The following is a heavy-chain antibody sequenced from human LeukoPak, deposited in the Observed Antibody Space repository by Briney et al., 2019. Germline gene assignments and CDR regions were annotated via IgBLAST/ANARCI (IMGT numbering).Heavy chain of an antibody. J-gene: IGHJ6*02. D-gene: IGHD3-9*01. Sequence: SVKVSCKASGGTFSSYAISWVRQAPGQGLEWMGRIIPILGIANYAQKFQGRVTITADKSTSTACMELSSLRSEDTAVYYCARVNDILTGYYGMDVWGQGTTVTVSS. CDR1: GGTFSSYA. CDR3: ARVNDILTGYYGMDV. V-gene: IGHV1-69*04. CDR2: IIPILGIA.